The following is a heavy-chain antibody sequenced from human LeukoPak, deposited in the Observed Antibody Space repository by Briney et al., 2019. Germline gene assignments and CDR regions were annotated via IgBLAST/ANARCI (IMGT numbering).Heavy chain of an antibody. J-gene: IGHJ3*02. CDR3: AKGGDYGRAFDI. Sequence: GGSLRLSCTVSGFTVSSNSMSWVRQAPGKGLEWVSFIYSDNTHYSDSVKGRFTISRDNSKNTLYLQMNSLRAEDTAVYYCAKGGDYGRAFDIWGQGTVVTVSS. CDR2: IYSDNT. D-gene: IGHD4-17*01. CDR1: GFTVSSNS. V-gene: IGHV3-53*01.